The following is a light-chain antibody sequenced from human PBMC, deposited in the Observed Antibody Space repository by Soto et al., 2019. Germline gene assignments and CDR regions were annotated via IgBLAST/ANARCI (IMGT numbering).Light chain of an antibody. CDR1: SSDVGGYNF. CDR3: SSYAGSDNYV. V-gene: IGLV2-8*01. J-gene: IGLJ1*01. Sequence: QSVLTQPPSASGSPGQSVTISCTGTSSDVGGYNFVSWYQQYPGKAPKLMIYEVSKRPSGVPDRFSGSKSGNTASLTVSGLQAEDEADYYCSSYAGSDNYVFGTWTKLTVL. CDR2: EVS.